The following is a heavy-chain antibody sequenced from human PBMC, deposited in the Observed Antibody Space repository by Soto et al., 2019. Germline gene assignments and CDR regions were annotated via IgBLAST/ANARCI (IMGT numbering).Heavy chain of an antibody. D-gene: IGHD6-19*01. CDR2: ISYDGSNK. CDR1: GFTFSSYA. J-gene: IGHJ6*02. Sequence: GGSLRLSCAASGFTFSSYAMHWVRQAPGKGLEWVAVISYDGSNKYYADSVKGRFTISRDNSKNTLYLQMNSLRAEDTAVYYCARDLGSGWYNHDDYYYYGMDVWGQGTTVTVSS. CDR3: ARDLGSGWYNHDDYYYYGMDV. V-gene: IGHV3-30-3*01.